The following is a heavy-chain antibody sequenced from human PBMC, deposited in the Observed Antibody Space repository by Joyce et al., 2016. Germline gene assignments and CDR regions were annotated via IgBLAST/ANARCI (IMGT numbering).Heavy chain of an antibody. CDR1: GGSISSYA. CDR2: IFYSGST. CDR3: ARGFRRFDA. J-gene: IGHJ5*02. V-gene: IGHV4-59*01. Sequence: QVQLQESGPGLVKPSETLSLTYTVSGGSISSYAWSWIRQPPGKGLEWIGYIFYSGSTNYNPSVEGRVTISLDTSKNQFSLKLSSVTAADTAVYYCARGFRRFDAWGQGILVTVSS.